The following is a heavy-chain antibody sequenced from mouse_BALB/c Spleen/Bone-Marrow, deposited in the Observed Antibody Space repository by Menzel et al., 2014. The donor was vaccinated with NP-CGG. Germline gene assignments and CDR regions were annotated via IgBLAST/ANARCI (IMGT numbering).Heavy chain of an antibody. CDR3: ARDNGYYVDYAMDY. V-gene: IGHV2-9*02. D-gene: IGHD2-3*01. Sequence: VKLVESGPSLVASSQSLSITRTVSGFSLTSYGVHWVRQPPGKGLEWLGVIWAGGSTNYNSALMSRLSISKDNSKSQVFLKMNSLQTDDTAMYYCARDNGYYVDYAMDYWGQGTSVTVSS. CDR2: IWAGGST. J-gene: IGHJ4*01. CDR1: GFSLTSYG.